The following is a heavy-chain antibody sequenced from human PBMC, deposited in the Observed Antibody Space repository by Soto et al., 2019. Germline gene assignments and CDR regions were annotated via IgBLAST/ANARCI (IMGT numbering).Heavy chain of an antibody. CDR2: IDASDSYT. D-gene: IGHD3-10*01. Sequence: GESLKISCKGSGYSFTSYWITWVRQMPGKGLEWVGRIDASDSYTNYSPSFQGHVTISADKSISTAYLQWSSLKASDTAMYYCARGTYFYGSYGMDVWGQGTTVTVSS. CDR3: ARGTYFYGSYGMDV. V-gene: IGHV5-10-1*01. CDR1: GYSFTSYW. J-gene: IGHJ6*02.